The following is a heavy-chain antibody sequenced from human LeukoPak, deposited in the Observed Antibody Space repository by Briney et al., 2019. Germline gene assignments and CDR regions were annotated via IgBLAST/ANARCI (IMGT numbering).Heavy chain of an antibody. D-gene: IGHD2-21*02. CDR3: ARAFCGGDCYAYFQH. V-gene: IGHV1-2*02. J-gene: IGHJ1*01. CDR2: INPNSGGT. CDR1: GYTLTGYY. Sequence: GASVKVSCKASGYTLTGYYMYWVRLAPGQGLEWMGWINPNSGGTNYAQKFQGRVTMTRDTSISTAYMELSRLRSDDTAVYYCARAFCGGDCYAYFQHWGQGTLVTVSS.